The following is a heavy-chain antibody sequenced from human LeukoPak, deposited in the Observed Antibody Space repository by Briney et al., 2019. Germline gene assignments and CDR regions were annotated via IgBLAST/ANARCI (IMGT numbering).Heavy chain of an antibody. V-gene: IGHV4-61*02. J-gene: IGHJ3*02. CDR2: IYTSGST. D-gene: IGHD3-22*01. CDR3: ARARVWRDYYDSSGSQSGAFDI. Sequence: SETLSLTCTVSGGSISSGSYYWSWIRQPAGKGLEWIGRIYTSGSTNYNPSLKSRVTISVDTSKNQFSLKLSSVTAADTAVYYCARARVWRDYYDSSGSQSGAFDIWGQGTMVTVSS. CDR1: GGSISSGSYY.